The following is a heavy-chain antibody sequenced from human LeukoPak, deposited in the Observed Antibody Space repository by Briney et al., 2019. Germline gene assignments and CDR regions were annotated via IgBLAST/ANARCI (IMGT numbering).Heavy chain of an antibody. CDR3: EAAIHFYYYYYYMDV. D-gene: IGHD2-2*01. V-gene: IGHV3-48*01. CDR1: GFTFSSYS. J-gene: IGHJ6*03. Sequence: GGSLRLSCAASGFTFSSYSMNWVRQAPGKGLEWVSYISSSSSTIYHADSVKGRFTISRDNAKNSLYLQMNSLRAEDTAVYYCEAAIHFYYYYYYMDVWGKGTTVTVSS. CDR2: ISSSSSTI.